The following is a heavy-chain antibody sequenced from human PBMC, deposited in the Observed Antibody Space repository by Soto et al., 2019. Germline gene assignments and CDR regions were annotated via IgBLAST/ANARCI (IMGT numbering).Heavy chain of an antibody. V-gene: IGHV1-69*01. D-gene: IGHD3-10*01. CDR2: VSPPFRTS. CDR1: GVSFNNNG. J-gene: IGHJ6*02. Sequence: QVQLVQSGAEVKKPGSSVKVSCKTSGVSFNNNGIGWVRQAPGHGLEWMGGVSPPFRTSNYARKFQGRISITAVASTGTVNMELSSLTSEDTAQYYCARVLYYGSGSYSPCGMDVWGQGTTVTVSS. CDR3: ARVLYYGSGSYSPCGMDV.